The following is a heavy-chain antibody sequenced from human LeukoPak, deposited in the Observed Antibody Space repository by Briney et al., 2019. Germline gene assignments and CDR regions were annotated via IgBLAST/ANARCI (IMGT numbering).Heavy chain of an antibody. V-gene: IGHV1-8*03. D-gene: IGHD3-10*01. Sequence: ASVKVSCKASGYTFTNYDINWVRQATGQGLEWMGWMNPNSGITAYAQKFQGRVTITRNTSISTAYMELSSLRSEDSAVYYCAREDYYGSGSFSNWFDPWGQGTLVTVSS. J-gene: IGHJ5*02. CDR2: MNPNSGIT. CDR3: AREDYYGSGSFSNWFDP. CDR1: GYTFTNYD.